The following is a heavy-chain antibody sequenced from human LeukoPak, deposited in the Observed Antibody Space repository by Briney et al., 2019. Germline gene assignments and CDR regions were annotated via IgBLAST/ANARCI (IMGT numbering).Heavy chain of an antibody. V-gene: IGHV4-4*07. CDR1: GGSMNNYY. J-gene: IGHJ4*02. CDR3: VRDRRYYDSSGYQRLDY. Sequence: PSETLSLTCTVSGGSMNNYYWSWIRQPAGKGLEWIGQIYTSGTTNYNPSLRSRVTMSVDTSKNQFSLKLSSVTAADTAVYYCVRDRRYYDSSGYQRLDYWGQGTLVTVSS. D-gene: IGHD3-22*01. CDR2: IYTSGTT.